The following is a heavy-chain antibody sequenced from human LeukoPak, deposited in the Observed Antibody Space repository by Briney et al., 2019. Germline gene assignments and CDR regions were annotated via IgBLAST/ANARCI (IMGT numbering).Heavy chain of an antibody. D-gene: IGHD6-19*01. CDR3: ARGGEWSSGWYNWFDP. CDR2: IYYSGST. J-gene: IGHJ5*02. CDR1: GDSIITYY. Sequence: SETLSLTCTVSGDSIITYYLSWIRQPPGKGLEWIGYIYYSGSTNYNPSLKSRVTISVDTSKNQFSLKLSSVTAADTAVYYCARGGEWSSGWYNWFDPWGQGTLVTASS. V-gene: IGHV4-59*01.